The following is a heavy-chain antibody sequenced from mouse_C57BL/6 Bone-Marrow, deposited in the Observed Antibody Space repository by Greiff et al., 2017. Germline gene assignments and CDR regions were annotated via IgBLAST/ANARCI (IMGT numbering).Heavy chain of an antibody. CDR2: IDPSDSYT. J-gene: IGHJ3*01. V-gene: IGHV1-69*01. CDR3: ARGLHYYGSSYRFAY. D-gene: IGHD1-1*01. Sequence: QVQLQQSGAELVMPGASVKLSCKASGYTFTSYWMHWVKQRPGQGLEWIGEIDPSDSYTNYNQKFKGKSTLTVDKSSSTAYMQLSSLTSEDAAVYYCARGLHYYGSSYRFAYWGQGTLVTVSA. CDR1: GYTFTSYW.